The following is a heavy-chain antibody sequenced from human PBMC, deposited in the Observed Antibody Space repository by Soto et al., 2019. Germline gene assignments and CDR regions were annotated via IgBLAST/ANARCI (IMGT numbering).Heavy chain of an antibody. CDR1: GCTFSSVW. D-gene: IGHD3-10*01. Sequence: EVQLVESGGGLVQPGGTLRLSCAVSGCTFSSVWMHWVRQAPGEGLVWVSRINTDGSSTSYADSVKGRFTISRDNAKNTLYLQMNSLRVEDTAMYYCAKRGVDTFGLSYWGQGTLVTVSS. CDR3: AKRGVDTFGLSY. V-gene: IGHV3-74*01. CDR2: INTDGSST. J-gene: IGHJ4*02.